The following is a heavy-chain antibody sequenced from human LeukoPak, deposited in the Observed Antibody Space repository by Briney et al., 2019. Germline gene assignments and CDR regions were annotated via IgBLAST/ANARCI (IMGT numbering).Heavy chain of an antibody. CDR3: ARGYYDSSGYSNPFDY. CDR1: GASISSYY. J-gene: IGHJ4*02. V-gene: IGHV4-59*01. D-gene: IGHD3-22*01. CDR2: IYYTGNT. Sequence: SETLSLTCTVSGASISSYYWSWIRQPPGKGLEWIGYIYYTGNTNYNPSLKSRVTVSVDTSKNQFSLRLTSVTAADTAVYYCARGYYDSSGYSNPFDYWGQGTLVTVSS.